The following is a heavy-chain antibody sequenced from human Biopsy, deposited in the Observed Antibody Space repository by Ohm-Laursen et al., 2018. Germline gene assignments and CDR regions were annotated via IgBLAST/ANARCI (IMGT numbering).Heavy chain of an antibody. CDR1: GFTFSSSW. CDR2: FNSDGTDT. Sequence: SLRLSCSASGFTFSSSWMHWVRQAPGKGLEWVSRFNSDGTDTTYADSVKGRFTISRDNAKNTLYLQMNSLRVEGTAVYYCAKAGRGYIDYWGQGTLVSVSS. D-gene: IGHD5-18*01. CDR3: AKAGRGYIDY. J-gene: IGHJ4*02. V-gene: IGHV3-74*01.